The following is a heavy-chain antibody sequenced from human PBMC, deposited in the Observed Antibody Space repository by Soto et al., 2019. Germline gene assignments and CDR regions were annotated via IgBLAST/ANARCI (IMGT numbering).Heavy chain of an antibody. CDR3: ARDLGSGWQPIDY. D-gene: IGHD6-19*01. CDR2: ISAYNGNT. Sequence: ASVKVSCKTSGGTFSNDIISWVRQAPGQGLEWMGWISAYNGNTNYAQKLQGRVTMTTDTSTSTAYMELRSLRSDDTAVYYCARDLGSGWQPIDYWGQGTLVTVSS. J-gene: IGHJ4*02. CDR1: GGTFSNDI. V-gene: IGHV1-18*01.